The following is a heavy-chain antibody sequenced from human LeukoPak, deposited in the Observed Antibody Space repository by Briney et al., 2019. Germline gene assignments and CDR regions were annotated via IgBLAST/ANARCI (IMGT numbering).Heavy chain of an antibody. CDR3: ARLDYDFWSGETYFDY. Sequence: PSETLSLTCAVYGGSFSGYYWSWIRQPPGKGLEWIGSIYYSGSTYYNPSLKSRVTISVDTSKNQFSLKLSSVTAADTAVYYCARLDYDFWSGETYFDYWGQGTLVTVSS. D-gene: IGHD3-3*01. CDR1: GGSFSGYY. CDR2: IYYSGST. V-gene: IGHV4-34*01. J-gene: IGHJ4*02.